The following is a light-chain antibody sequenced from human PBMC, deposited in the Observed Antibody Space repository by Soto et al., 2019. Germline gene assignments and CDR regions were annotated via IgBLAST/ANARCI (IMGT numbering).Light chain of an antibody. CDR2: DAS. CDR3: QQYDILPIT. V-gene: IGKV1-33*01. J-gene: IGKJ5*01. CDR1: QDINIY. Sequence: DIQMTQSPSSLSASVGYRVTITCQATQDINIYLNWYQQKRGKAPNLLIYDASNLEIGVPSRVSGSGSGTHFTFTISSLQTEDIGTYYCQQYDILPITFGRGTRLEIK.